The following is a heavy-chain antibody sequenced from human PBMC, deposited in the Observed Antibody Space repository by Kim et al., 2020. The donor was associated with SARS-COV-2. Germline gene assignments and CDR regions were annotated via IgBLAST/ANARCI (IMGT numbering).Heavy chain of an antibody. CDR2: INHSGST. Sequence: SETLSLTCAVYGGSFSGYYWSWIRQPPGKGLEWIGEINHSGSTNYNPSLKSRVTISVDTSKNQFSLKLSSVTAADTAVYYCARGRAVAGTFFDYWGQGT. CDR1: GGSFSGYY. D-gene: IGHD6-19*01. V-gene: IGHV4-34*01. J-gene: IGHJ4*02. CDR3: ARGRAVAGTFFDY.